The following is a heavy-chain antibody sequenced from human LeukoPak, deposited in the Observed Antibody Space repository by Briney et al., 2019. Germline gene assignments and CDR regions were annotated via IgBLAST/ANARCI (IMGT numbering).Heavy chain of an antibody. J-gene: IGHJ4*02. D-gene: IGHD2-2*01. CDR2: IKQDGSEK. V-gene: IGHV3-7*01. Sequence: GGSLRLSCAASGFTFSDHYMDWVRQAPGKGLEWVANIKQDGSEKFYVDSVKGRFAISRDNAKNSLDLQINSLGAEDTAVYYCARGLDCRSTSCYLDNWGQGTLVTVSS. CDR1: GFTFSDHY. CDR3: ARGLDCRSTSCYLDN.